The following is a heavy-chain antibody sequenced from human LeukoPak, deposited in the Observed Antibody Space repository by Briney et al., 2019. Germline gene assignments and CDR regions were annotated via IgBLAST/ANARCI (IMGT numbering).Heavy chain of an antibody. D-gene: IGHD3-9*01. V-gene: IGHV4-38-2*02. Sequence: SETLSLTCTVSDYSISSDYYWGWIRQPPGKGLEWIGSIYHSGSTYYNPSLNSRVTISVDTSKNQFSLKLSPVTAADTAVYYCALTFDWFPFFHWGQGTLVTVSS. CDR2: IYHSGST. CDR1: DYSISSDYY. J-gene: IGHJ4*02. CDR3: ALTFDWFPFFH.